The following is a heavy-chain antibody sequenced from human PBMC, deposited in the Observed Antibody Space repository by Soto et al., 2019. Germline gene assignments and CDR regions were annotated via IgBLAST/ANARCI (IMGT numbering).Heavy chain of an antibody. CDR2: IWYDGSNK. J-gene: IGHJ4*02. CDR1: GFTFSSYG. D-gene: IGHD3-22*01. CDR3: ARGYGDSSRYYLDY. V-gene: IGHV3-33*01. Sequence: GGSLRLSCAASGFTFSSYGMHWVRQAPGKGLEWVAVIWYDGSNKYYADSVKGRFTISRDKSKNTLYLQMNSLRAEDTAVYYCARGYGDSSRYYLDYRGQGTLVTVSS.